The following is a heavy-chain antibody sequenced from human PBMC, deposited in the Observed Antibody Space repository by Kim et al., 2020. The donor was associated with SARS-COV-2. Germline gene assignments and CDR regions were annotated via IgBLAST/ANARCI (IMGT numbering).Heavy chain of an antibody. D-gene: IGHD3-9*01. CDR1: GYTFTGHY. CDR2: INPNSGDT. Sequence: ASVKVSCKASGYTFTGHYIHWVRQAPGQGLEWMGCINPNSGDTDYEQKFQGRVTMTRDTSISTAYMELSRRTSDATAVYYCARRRYNNHGDIDYWGQGTL. CDR3: ARRRYNNHGDIDY. J-gene: IGHJ4*02. V-gene: IGHV1-2*02.